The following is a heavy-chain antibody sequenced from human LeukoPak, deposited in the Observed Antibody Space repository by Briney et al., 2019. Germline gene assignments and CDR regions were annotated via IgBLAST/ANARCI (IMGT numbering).Heavy chain of an antibody. V-gene: IGHV3-23*01. CDR2: ISGSGGRT. CDR3: AKDKVTMVRGPGRPYFDY. Sequence: GGSLRLSCAASGFTFSSYAMSWVRQAPGKGLEWVSAISGSGGRTFHADSVKGRFTISRDNSKNTLYLQMNSLRAEDTAVYYCAKDKVTMVRGPGRPYFDYWGQGTLVTVSS. D-gene: IGHD3-10*01. J-gene: IGHJ4*02. CDR1: GFTFSSYA.